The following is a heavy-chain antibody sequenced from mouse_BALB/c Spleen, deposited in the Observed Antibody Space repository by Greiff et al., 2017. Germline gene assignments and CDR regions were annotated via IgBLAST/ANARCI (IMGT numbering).Heavy chain of an antibody. D-gene: IGHD2-1*01. CDR1: GYTFTSYW. V-gene: IGHV1S22*01. Sequence: LQQPGSELVRPGASVKLSCKASGYTFTSYWMHWVKQRPGQGLEWIGNIYPGSGSTNYDEKFKSKATLTVDTSSSTAYMQLSSLTSEDSAVYYCTRDGNYVDFDVWGAGTTVTVSS. CDR2: IYPGSGST. J-gene: IGHJ1*01. CDR3: TRDGNYVDFDV.